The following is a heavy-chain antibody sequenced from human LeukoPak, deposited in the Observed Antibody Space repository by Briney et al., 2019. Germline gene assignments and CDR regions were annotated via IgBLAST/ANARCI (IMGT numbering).Heavy chain of an antibody. CDR3: ARDYRGFTPGWFDD. D-gene: IGHD3-16*02. CDR2: VYDSGST. J-gene: IGHJ4*02. CDR1: GGSISNKY. Sequence: ASETLSLTCSVSGGSISNKYWSWLRQPPGKGLEWIGYVYDSGSTNYYPSFWSRVTISVDTSRSQLSLKLSSVTAADTAVYFCARDYRGFTPGWFDDWGQGVLVTVSS. V-gene: IGHV4-59*01.